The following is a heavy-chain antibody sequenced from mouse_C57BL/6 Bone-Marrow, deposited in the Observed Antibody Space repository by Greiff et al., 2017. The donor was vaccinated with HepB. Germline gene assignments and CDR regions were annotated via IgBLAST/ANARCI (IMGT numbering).Heavy chain of an antibody. V-gene: IGHV1-20*01. CDR3: ANTTVVALYYYAMDY. J-gene: IGHJ4*01. CDR2: INPYNGDT. D-gene: IGHD1-1*01. CDR1: GYSFTGYF. Sequence: EVQLQQSGPELVKPGDSVKISCKASGYSFTGYFMNWVMQSHGKSLEWIGRINPYNGDTFYNQKFKGKATLTVDKSSSTAHMELRSLTSEDSAVYYCANTTVVALYYYAMDYWGQGTSVTVSS.